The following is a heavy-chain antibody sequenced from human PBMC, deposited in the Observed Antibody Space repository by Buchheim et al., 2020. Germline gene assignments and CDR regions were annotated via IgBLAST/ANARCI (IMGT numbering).Heavy chain of an antibody. CDR1: GFTFNSYA. J-gene: IGHJ4*02. D-gene: IGHD5-12*01. CDR3: AKRSVEGGYGGYDDY. V-gene: IGHV3-23*01. Sequence: EVQLLQSGGGLVQPGGSLRLSCAASGFTFNSYAMSWVRQAPGKGLEWVSVISASGGSTYYADSVKGRFTISRDNSKNTLYLQINSLRADDTAVYYCAKRSVEGGYGGYDDYWGPGTL. CDR2: ISASGGST.